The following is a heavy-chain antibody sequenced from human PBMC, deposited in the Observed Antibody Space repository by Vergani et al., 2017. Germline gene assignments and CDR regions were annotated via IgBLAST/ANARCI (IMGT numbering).Heavy chain of an antibody. Sequence: EVQLVESGGGLVKPGGSLRLSCAASGFTFSSYSMNWVRQAPGKGLEWVSSISSSSSYIYYADSVKGRFTISRDNAKNSLYLQMNSLRAEDTAVYYCARVTPADYGGNPDAFDIWGQGTMVTVSS. J-gene: IGHJ3*02. V-gene: IGHV3-21*01. CDR3: ARVTPADYGGNPDAFDI. CDR1: GFTFSSYS. CDR2: ISSSSSYI. D-gene: IGHD4-23*01.